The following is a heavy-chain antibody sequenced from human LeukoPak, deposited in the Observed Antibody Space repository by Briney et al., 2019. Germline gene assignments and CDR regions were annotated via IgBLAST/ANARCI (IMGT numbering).Heavy chain of an antibody. D-gene: IGHD1-26*01. CDR1: GGSISSSSYY. Sequence: SETLSLTCTVSGGSISSSSYYWGWIRQPPGKGLEWIGSIYYSGSTYYNPSLKSRVTISVDTSKNQFSLKLSSVTAADTAVYSCASLPVWEPRARHFDYWGQGTLVTVSS. V-gene: IGHV4-39*01. CDR2: IYYSGST. J-gene: IGHJ4*02. CDR3: ASLPVWEPRARHFDY.